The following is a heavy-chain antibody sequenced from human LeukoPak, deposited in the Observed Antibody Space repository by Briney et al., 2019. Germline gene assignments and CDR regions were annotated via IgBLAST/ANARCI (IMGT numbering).Heavy chain of an antibody. D-gene: IGHD5-12*01. V-gene: IGHV4-34*01. J-gene: IGHJ3*02. CDR1: GGSISSYY. CDR2: FTHVGDT. Sequence: ASETLSLTCTVSGGSISSYYWSWIRQPPGKGLEWVGEFTHVGDTNYNPSLKSRVSISVDTSENQFSLRLTSVTAADTAVYYCARHDIVSRAFDIWGQGTMVTVSP. CDR3: ARHDIVSRAFDI.